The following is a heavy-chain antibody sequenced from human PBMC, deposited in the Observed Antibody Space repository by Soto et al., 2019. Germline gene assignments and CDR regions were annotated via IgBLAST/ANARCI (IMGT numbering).Heavy chain of an antibody. Sequence: QVQLVQSGGEVKKPGASVKVSCKASGYTFTNYGISWVRQAPGQGLEWMGWINVYNGNTKYAQKVQGRVTQHTDTSTSKAYMELRSLRSDDTAVYYCARGVGSGSYYNQYNWFDPWGQGTLVTVSS. V-gene: IGHV1-18*01. D-gene: IGHD3-10*01. CDR2: INVYNGNT. J-gene: IGHJ5*02. CDR3: ARGVGSGSYYNQYNWFDP. CDR1: GYTFTNYG.